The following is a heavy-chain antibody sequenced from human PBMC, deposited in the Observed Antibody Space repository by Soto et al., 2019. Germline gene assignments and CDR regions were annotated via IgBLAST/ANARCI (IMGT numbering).Heavy chain of an antibody. CDR3: AKVRYSSPMGYYYGMDV. CDR2: IIPIFGTA. J-gene: IGHJ6*02. CDR1: RVAFSKFI. V-gene: IGHV1-69*13. D-gene: IGHD6-19*01. Sequence: SVKVSCKASRVAFSKFIVTWVRQAPGLGLEWVGGIIPIFGTANYAQKFQGRVTITADESTGTSYMEVNNLRSEDTAVYYCAKVRYSSPMGYYYGMDVWGQGTTVTVSS.